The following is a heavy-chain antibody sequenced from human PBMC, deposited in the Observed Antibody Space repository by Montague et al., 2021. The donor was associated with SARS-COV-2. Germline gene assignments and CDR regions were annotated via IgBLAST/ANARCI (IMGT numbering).Heavy chain of an antibody. CDR3: AKGGGGGTYFFAY. D-gene: IGHD2-15*01. CDR1: GDSINSYY. CDR2: ISYSGST. J-gene: IGHJ4*02. Sequence: SETLSLTCTVSGDSINSYYWSWIRQSPGKGLDRIGYISYSGSTNFNPSLKSRVSMSVDTSKNQFSLNLRYVTPADTAVYYCAKGGGGGTYFFAYWGQGTLVTVSS. V-gene: IGHV4-59*01.